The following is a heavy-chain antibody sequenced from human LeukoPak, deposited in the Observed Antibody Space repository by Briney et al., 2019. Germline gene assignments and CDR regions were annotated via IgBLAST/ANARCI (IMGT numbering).Heavy chain of an antibody. CDR3: ARDLVGIAAAGDYNWFDP. J-gene: IGHJ5*02. D-gene: IGHD6-13*01. CDR1: GYTFTGYY. V-gene: IGHV1-2*02. CDR2: ISPNSGGT. Sequence: ASVKVSCKASGYTFTGYYIHWGRQAPGQGLEGMGLISPNSGGTNYAQKFQGRVTMTRDTSISTAYMELSRLRSDDTAVYYCARDLVGIAAAGDYNWFDPWGQGTLVTVSS.